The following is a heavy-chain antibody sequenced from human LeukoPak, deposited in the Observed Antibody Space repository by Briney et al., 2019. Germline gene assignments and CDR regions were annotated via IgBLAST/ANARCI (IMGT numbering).Heavy chain of an antibody. CDR1: GLTFTHAF. CDR3: TDAGYSSVWPFDY. V-gene: IGHV3-15*01. D-gene: IGHD6-25*01. J-gene: IGHJ4*02. Sequence: GGSLRLSCAASGLTFTHAFLSWVRQAPGKGLEWVGRIKSKTHGGTTDYAAPVKGRFTISRDDSKNSVFLQMTSLKIEDTAVYFCTDAGYSSVWPFDYWGQGALVTVSS. CDR2: IKSKTHGGTT.